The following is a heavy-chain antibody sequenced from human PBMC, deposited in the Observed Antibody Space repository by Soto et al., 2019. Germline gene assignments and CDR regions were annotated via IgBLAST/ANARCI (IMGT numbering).Heavy chain of an antibody. V-gene: IGHV5-51*01. CDR1: GCSFTSYW. CDR2: IYPGDSDT. D-gene: IGHD3-22*01. J-gene: IGHJ5*02. Sequence: GESLKISCKGSGCSFTSYWIGWVRQMPGKGLEWMGIIYPGDSDTRYSPSLQGQVTISADKSISTAYLQWSSLKASDTAMYYCARTYYYDSSGYPRRGFDPWGQGTLVTVSS. CDR3: ARTYYYDSSGYPRRGFDP.